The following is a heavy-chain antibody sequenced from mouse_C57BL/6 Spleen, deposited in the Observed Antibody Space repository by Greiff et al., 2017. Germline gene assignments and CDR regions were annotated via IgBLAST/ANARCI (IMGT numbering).Heavy chain of an antibody. CDR2: IDPNSGGT. V-gene: IGHV1-54*01. D-gene: IGHD1-1*01. CDR1: GYAFTNYL. J-gene: IGHJ2*01. Sequence: QVQLQQSGAELVRPGTSVKVSCKASGYAFTNYLIEWVKQRPGRGLEWIGRIDPNSGGTKYNEKFKSKATLTVDKPSSTAYMQLSSLTSEDSAVYYCARSTVNFDYWGQGTTRTVSS. CDR3: ARSTVNFDY.